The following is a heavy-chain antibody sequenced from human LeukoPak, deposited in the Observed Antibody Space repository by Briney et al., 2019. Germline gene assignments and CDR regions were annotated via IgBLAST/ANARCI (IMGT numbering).Heavy chain of an antibody. D-gene: IGHD4-23*01. CDR1: GFTFSGYS. CDR2: ISYDGSNK. V-gene: IGHV3-30-3*01. CDR3: VRDFSIYGGPSGYYYYGMDV. J-gene: IGHJ6*02. Sequence: PGGSLRLSCAASGFTFSGYSMHWVRQAPGKGLEWVAVISYDGSNKYYVDFVKGRFTISRDNSKNTLYLQMSSLRPEDTAVYYCVRDFSIYGGPSGYYYYGMDVWGQGTTVTVSS.